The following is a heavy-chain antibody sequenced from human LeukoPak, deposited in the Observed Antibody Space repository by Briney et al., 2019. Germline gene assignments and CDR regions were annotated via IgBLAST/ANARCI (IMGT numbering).Heavy chain of an antibody. CDR3: ARAIPGYSSAWFSSWFDP. CDR2: IYYCGTT. D-gene: IGHD6-19*01. Sequence: SETLSLTCTVSGGPVSSKSHYWSWIRQPPGKGLEWIRYIYYCGTTKYNPSLKSRVTISIDTSKNQFSLKLSSVTAADTAVYYCARAIPGYSSAWFSSWFDPWGQGTLVTVSS. CDR1: GGPVSSKSHY. V-gene: IGHV4-61*01. J-gene: IGHJ5*02.